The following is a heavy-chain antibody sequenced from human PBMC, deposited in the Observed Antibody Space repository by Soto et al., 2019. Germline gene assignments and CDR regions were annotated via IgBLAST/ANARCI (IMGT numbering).Heavy chain of an antibody. D-gene: IGHD2-15*01. J-gene: IGHJ6*02. CDR1: GFTFSSYG. V-gene: IGHV3-30*18. CDR3: AKDQDIVVVVAAMYGMDV. CDR2: ISYDGSNK. Sequence: GGSLRLSCAASGFTFSSYGMHWVRQAPGKGLEWVAVISYDGSNKYYADSVKGRFTISRDNSKNTLYLQMNSLRAEDTAVYYCAKDQDIVVVVAAMYGMDVWGQGTTVTVSS.